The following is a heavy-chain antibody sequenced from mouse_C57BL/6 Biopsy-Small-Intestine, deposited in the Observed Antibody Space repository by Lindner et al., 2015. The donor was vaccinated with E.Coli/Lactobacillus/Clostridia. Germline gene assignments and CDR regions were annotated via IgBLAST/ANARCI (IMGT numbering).Heavy chain of an antibody. V-gene: IGHV1-54*01. Sequence: VQLQESGAELVRPGTSVKVSCKASGYAFTNYLIEWVKQRPGQGLEWIGVINPGSGGTNYNEKFKGKATLTADKSSSTAYMQLSSLTSEDSAAYFCARRFTPSPYYFDYWGQGTTLTVSS. D-gene: IGHD1-1*01. CDR2: INPGSGGT. J-gene: IGHJ2*01. CDR1: GYAFTNYL. CDR3: ARRFTPSPYYFDY.